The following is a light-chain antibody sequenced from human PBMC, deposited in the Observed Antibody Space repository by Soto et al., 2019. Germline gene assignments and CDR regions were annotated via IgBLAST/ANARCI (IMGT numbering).Light chain of an antibody. CDR2: GAS. V-gene: IGKV1-27*01. Sequence: DIQMTQSPSSLSASVGDRVTITCRASQGISHYLAWYQQKPGKVPKLLIYGASTLQSGVPSRFSGSGSGTDFTLTISSLQPEDDATYHCQKYNSAPWTFGQGTKVEIK. J-gene: IGKJ1*01. CDR1: QGISHY. CDR3: QKYNSAPWT.